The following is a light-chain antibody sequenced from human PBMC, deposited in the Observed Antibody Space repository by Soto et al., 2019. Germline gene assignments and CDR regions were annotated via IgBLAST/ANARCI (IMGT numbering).Light chain of an antibody. Sequence: IQLTQSPSSLSASVGDRVTITSRASQGISSYLAWYQQRPGKAPKLLIYAASTLQSGVPSRFSGSGSGTDFTLTISSLQPEDFATYYCQQSYSTITFGQGTRLEIK. V-gene: IGKV1-39*01. J-gene: IGKJ5*01. CDR3: QQSYSTIT. CDR1: QGISSY. CDR2: AAS.